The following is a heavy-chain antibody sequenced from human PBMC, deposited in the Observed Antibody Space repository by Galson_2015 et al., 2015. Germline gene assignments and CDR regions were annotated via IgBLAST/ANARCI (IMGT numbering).Heavy chain of an antibody. CDR3: VAGIGWLPDY. D-gene: IGHD6-19*01. V-gene: IGHV3-7*01. CDR2: IKHDGRER. CDR1: GFSFSNYW. J-gene: IGHJ4*02. Sequence: SLRLSCAASGFSFSNYWLNWVRQAPGKGLEWVATIKHDGRERYYVDSVKGRFTISRDNAANLMYLQMNGLRAGDSAVYYCVAGIGWLPDYWGQGTRVTVSS.